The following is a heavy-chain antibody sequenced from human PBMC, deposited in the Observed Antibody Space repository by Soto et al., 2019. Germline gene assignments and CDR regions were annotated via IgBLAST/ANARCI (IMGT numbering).Heavy chain of an antibody. CDR3: AIPVAGTNIDH. CDR1: GYTFTSYG. Sequence: ASVKVSFKASGYTFTSYGISWVRQAPGQGLEWMGWISAYNGNTNYAQKLQGRVTMTTDTSTSTAYMELRSLRSDDTAVYYCAIPVAGTNIDHWGQATLVTVSS. V-gene: IGHV1-18*01. D-gene: IGHD6-19*01. J-gene: IGHJ4*02. CDR2: ISAYNGNT.